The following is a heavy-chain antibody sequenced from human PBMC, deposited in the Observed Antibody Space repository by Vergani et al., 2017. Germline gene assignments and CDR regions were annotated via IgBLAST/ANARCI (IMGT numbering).Heavy chain of an antibody. CDR3: AGDRLYGGFDY. Sequence: QVQLQESGPGLVKPSETLSLTCTVSGGSISSYYWSWIRQPPGKGLEWSGYIYYSGSTNYNPSLKSRVTISVDTSKNQFSLKLSSVTAADTAVYYCAGDRLYGGFDYWGQGTLVTVSS. CDR2: IYYSGST. V-gene: IGHV4-59*01. J-gene: IGHJ4*02. D-gene: IGHD4-23*01. CDR1: GGSISSYY.